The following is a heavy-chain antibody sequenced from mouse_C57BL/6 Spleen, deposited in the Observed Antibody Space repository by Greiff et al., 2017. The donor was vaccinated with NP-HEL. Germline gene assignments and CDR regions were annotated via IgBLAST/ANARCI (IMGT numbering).Heavy chain of an antibody. V-gene: IGHV1-4*01. CDR1: GYTFTSYT. CDR3: ARSELYYFDY. CDR2: INPSSGYT. Sequence: QVQLKESGAELARPGASVKMSCKASGYTFTSYTMHWVKQRPGQGLEWIGYINPSSGYTKYNQKFKDKATLTEDKSSSTAYMPLSSLTSEDSAVYYCARSELYYFDYWGQGTTLTVSS. D-gene: IGHD3-3*01. J-gene: IGHJ2*01.